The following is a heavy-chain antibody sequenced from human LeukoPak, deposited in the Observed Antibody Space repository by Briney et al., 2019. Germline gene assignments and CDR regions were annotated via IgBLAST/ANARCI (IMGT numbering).Heavy chain of an antibody. CDR3: ARTYSSRAGYYYYMDV. CDR2: ISAYNGNT. CDR1: GCTFTSYG. J-gene: IGHJ6*03. V-gene: IGHV1-18*01. D-gene: IGHD6-13*01. Sequence: SVKVSCKASGCTFTSYGISWVRQAPGQGLEWMGWISAYNGNTNYAQKLQGRVTMTTDTSTSTACMELRSLRSDDTAVYYCARTYSSRAGYYYYMDVWGKGTTVTVSS.